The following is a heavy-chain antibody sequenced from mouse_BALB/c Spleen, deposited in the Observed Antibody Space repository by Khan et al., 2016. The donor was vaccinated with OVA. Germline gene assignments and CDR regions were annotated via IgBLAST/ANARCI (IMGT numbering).Heavy chain of an antibody. CDR3: ARPYRYDGRAWFAY. CDR2: INPDSSTI. CDR1: GFDFSRYW. Sequence: EVQLQESGGGLVQPGGSLKLSCAASGFDFSRYWMSWVRQAPGKGLEWIGEINPDSSTINYTPSLKDKFIISRDNAKNTLYLQMSKVRPEDTALYYCARPYRYDGRAWFAYWGQGTLVTVSA. D-gene: IGHD2-14*01. J-gene: IGHJ3*01. V-gene: IGHV4-1*02.